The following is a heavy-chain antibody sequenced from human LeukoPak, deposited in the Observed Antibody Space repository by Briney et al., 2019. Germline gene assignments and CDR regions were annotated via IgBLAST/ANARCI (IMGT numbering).Heavy chain of an antibody. CDR3: AKDVGVGATWYFDY. V-gene: IGHV3-30*02. J-gene: IGHJ4*02. D-gene: IGHD1-26*01. Sequence: GGSLRLSCAAPGFTFSSYGMHWVRQAPGKGLEWVAFIRYDGSNKYYADSVKGRFTISRDNSKNTLYLQMNSLRAEDTAVYYCAKDVGVGATWYFDYWGQGTLVTVSS. CDR1: GFTFSSYG. CDR2: IRYDGSNK.